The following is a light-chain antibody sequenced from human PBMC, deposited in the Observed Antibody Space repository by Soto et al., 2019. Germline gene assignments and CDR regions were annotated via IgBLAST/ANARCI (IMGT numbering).Light chain of an antibody. V-gene: IGKV1-33*01. J-gene: IGKJ4*01. CDR1: QDSSNY. Sequence: DIQMTQSPSSLSASVGDRVTITCQASQDSSNYLNWYQQKPGKAPKLLIYDASNLETGVPSRFSGSGSGKDFTFTISSLQHEDIATYYCQQYDNLPFTFGGGTKVEIK. CDR2: DAS. CDR3: QQYDNLPFT.